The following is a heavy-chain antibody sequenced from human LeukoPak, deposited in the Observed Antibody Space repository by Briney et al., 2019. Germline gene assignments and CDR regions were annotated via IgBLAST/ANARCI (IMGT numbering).Heavy chain of an antibody. D-gene: IGHD3-22*01. CDR3: ARGPLYDSSPSYYFDY. Sequence: KPSETLSLTCTVSGGSVSSGSYYWSWIRQPPGKGLEWIGYIYYSGHTNYNPSLKSRVTISVDSSKNHFSLKLSSVTAADTAVYYCARGPLYDSSPSYYFDYWGQGTLVTVSS. V-gene: IGHV4-61*03. J-gene: IGHJ4*02. CDR2: IYYSGHT. CDR1: GGSVSSGSYY.